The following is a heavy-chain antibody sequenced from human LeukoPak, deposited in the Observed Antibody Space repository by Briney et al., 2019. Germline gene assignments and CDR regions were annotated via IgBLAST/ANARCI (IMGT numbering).Heavy chain of an antibody. V-gene: IGHV3-21*01. CDR3: AKGKDSVAGATNDY. D-gene: IGHD6-19*01. J-gene: IGHJ4*02. CDR1: GFTFSSYS. CDR2: ISSSGTYK. Sequence: GGSLRLSCAVSGFTFSSYSMSWVRQAPGKGLEWVSSISSSGTYKYYADSVKGRFTISRDNAKNSLYLQMNSLRAEDTAVYYCAKGKDSVAGATNDYWGQGTLVSVSA.